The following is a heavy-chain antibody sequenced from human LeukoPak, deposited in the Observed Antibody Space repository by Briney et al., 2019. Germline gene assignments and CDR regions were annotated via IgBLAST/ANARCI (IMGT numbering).Heavy chain of an antibody. CDR2: IYYSGST. J-gene: IGHJ5*02. V-gene: IGHV4-39*01. D-gene: IGHD3-10*01. CDR1: GGSISSSSYY. Sequence: SETLSLTCTVSGGSISSSSYYWGWIRQPPGKGLEWIGSIYYSGSTYYNPSLKSRVTISVDTSKNQFSLKLSSVTAADTAVYYCARLCGWFAECGFDPWGQGTLVTVSS. CDR3: ARLCGWFAECGFDP.